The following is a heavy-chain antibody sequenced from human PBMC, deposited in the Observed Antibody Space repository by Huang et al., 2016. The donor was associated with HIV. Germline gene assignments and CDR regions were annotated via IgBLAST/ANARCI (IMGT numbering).Heavy chain of an antibody. CDR3: ARNSENYMDV. CDR1: GFTFSKFA. Sequence: QVLLVESGGGVVQPGRSLRVSCAASGFTFSKFALNWVRQAPGKGLERVAVISYDGSVKDYADSVKGRFTISRDNSKRQLYLQMNSLRVDDTALYYCARNSENYMDVWGKGTTVTVS. J-gene: IGHJ6*03. CDR2: ISYDGSVK. V-gene: IGHV3-30-3*01. D-gene: IGHD1-26*01.